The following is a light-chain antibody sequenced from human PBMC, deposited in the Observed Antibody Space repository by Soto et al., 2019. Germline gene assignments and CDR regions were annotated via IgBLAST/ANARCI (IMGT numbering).Light chain of an antibody. Sequence: QAVVTQPPSVSGAPGQRVTISCTGSSSNIGAGYDVRWYQQLPGTAPKLLIYGNSNRPSGVPDRFSGSKSGTSASLAITGLQAEDEADYYCQSYDSSLSALFGGGTKVTVL. CDR1: SSNIGAGYD. J-gene: IGLJ3*02. CDR2: GNS. V-gene: IGLV1-40*01. CDR3: QSYDSSLSAL.